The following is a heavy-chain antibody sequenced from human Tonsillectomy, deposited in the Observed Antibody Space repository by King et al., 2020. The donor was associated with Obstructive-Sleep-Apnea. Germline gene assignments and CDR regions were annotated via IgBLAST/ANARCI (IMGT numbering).Heavy chain of an antibody. CDR3: AREGAVATLEKWFDP. Sequence: QLVQSGAEVKEPGASVKVSCKASGYTFTSYGIIWVRQAPGQGLEWMGWSSSYNGNTNHAQKLQGRVTMTTDPSTSTAYMGLRSRRSDDTAVYYCAREGAVATLEKWFDPWGQGTLVTVSS. D-gene: IGHD5-12*01. V-gene: IGHV1-18*04. CDR1: GYTFTSYG. CDR2: SSSYNGNT. J-gene: IGHJ5*02.